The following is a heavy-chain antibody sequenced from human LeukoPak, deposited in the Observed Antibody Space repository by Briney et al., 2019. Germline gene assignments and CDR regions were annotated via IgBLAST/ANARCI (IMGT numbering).Heavy chain of an antibody. Sequence: GGSLRLSCAASGFTFSSYTMSWVRQAPGKGLEWVSGISDTGDSTYDADSVKGRFTISRDNSKNTLSLQMSSLRAEDTGVYYCAKDMIATVRGVSFAGPFDYWGQETLVTVPS. J-gene: IGHJ4*02. D-gene: IGHD3-10*01. V-gene: IGHV3-23*01. CDR3: AKDMIATVRGVSFAGPFDY. CDR2: ISDTGDST. CDR1: GFTFSSYT.